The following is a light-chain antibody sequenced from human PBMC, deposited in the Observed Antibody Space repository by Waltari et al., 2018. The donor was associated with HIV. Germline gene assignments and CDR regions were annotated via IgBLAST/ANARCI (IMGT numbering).Light chain of an antibody. CDR2: RNT. Sequence: QSVVTQSPSSSGTPGQRVTISCSGSNSNIGRNSVYWYRHFSGTTPQLLIYRNTERPSGVPDRFSGSKSGTSASLVISGLRSEDEADYYCAVWDDSLSGQVFGGGTKLTVL. CDR3: AVWDDSLSGQV. J-gene: IGLJ3*02. V-gene: IGLV1-47*01. CDR1: NSNIGRNS.